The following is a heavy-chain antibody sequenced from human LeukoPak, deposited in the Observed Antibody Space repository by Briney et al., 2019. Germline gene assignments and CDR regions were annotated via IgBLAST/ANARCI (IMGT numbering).Heavy chain of an antibody. J-gene: IGHJ3*02. D-gene: IGHD3-3*01. Sequence: PSETLSLTCTVSGDSISYYYWNWVRQPPGKGLEWIGSIHYNGATNYNPSLKSRVTISVDTSKKQFSLKLSSVTAADTAVYYCARSGAIFGVVIIKGAFDIWGQGTMVTVSS. CDR1: GDSISYYY. CDR2: IHYNGAT. V-gene: IGHV4-59*01. CDR3: ARSGAIFGVVIIKGAFDI.